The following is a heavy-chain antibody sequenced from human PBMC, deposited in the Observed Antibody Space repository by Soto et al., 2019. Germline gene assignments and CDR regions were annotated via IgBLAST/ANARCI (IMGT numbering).Heavy chain of an antibody. D-gene: IGHD3-3*01. CDR3: AREGILGLFAAYDL. CDR1: VFTSSG. Sequence: ASVKVSCKASVFTSSGISWVRQAPGQRLEWMGWISTHNGNTIYAQKFQGRVIMTMDTSTTTVYMELRSLRPDDTAVYLCAREGILGLFAAYDLCGQGTMVTV. J-gene: IGHJ3*01. CDR2: ISTHNGNT. V-gene: IGHV1-18*04.